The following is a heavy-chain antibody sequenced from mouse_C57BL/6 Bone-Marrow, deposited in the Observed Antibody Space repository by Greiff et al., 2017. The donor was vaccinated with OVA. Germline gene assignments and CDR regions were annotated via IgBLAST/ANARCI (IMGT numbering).Heavy chain of an antibody. V-gene: IGHV5-16*01. CDR2: INYDGSST. Sequence: EVKVVESEGGLVQPGSSMKLSCTASGFTFSDYYMAWVRQVPEKGLEWVANINYDGSSTYYLDSLKSRFIISRDNAKNILYLQMSSLKSEDTATYYCAREYFDVWGTGTTVTVSS. J-gene: IGHJ1*03. CDR3: AREYFDV. CDR1: GFTFSDYY.